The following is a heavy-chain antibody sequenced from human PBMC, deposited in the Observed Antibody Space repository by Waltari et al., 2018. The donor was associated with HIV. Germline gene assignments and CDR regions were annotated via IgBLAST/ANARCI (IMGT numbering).Heavy chain of an antibody. V-gene: IGHV4-59*01. CDR3: ARSTTGGYVSGLTY. Sequence: QVQLQESGPGLVKPSEPLSPTCPVSGGSISRYYRSWIRQPPGKGLDWLGYIYYRGSTNYNPSLKSRVTISLDTSKSQFSLDLNSVTAADTAVYFCARSTTGGYVSGLTYWGQGTLVTVSS. CDR2: IYYRGST. J-gene: IGHJ4*02. CDR1: GGSISRYY. D-gene: IGHD3-16*01.